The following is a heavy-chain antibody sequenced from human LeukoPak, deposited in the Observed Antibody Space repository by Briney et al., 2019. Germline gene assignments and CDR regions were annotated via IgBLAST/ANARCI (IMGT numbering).Heavy chain of an antibody. J-gene: IGHJ5*02. V-gene: IGHV3-20*04. D-gene: IGHD5-18*01. CDR1: GFSFDDYG. Sequence: PGGSLRLSCVASGFSFDDYGMSWVRQAPGMGLEWVSGINWNGGRTGYAYSVKGRFTISGDNAKNSLYLQMNSLRAEDAALYYCARVASIEWIRSWFDPWGQGTLVTVSS. CDR3: ARVASIEWIRSWFDP. CDR2: INWNGGRT.